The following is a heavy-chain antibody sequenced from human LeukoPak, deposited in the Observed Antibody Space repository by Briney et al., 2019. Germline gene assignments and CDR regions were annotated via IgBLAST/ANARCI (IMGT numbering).Heavy chain of an antibody. D-gene: IGHD6-19*01. V-gene: IGHV1-69*04. CDR2: IIPILGIA. CDR3: ASCNGYSSGCWFDP. J-gene: IGHJ5*02. Sequence: SVKVSCKASGGTFSSYAISWVRQAPGQGLEWMGRIIPILGIANYAQKFQGRVTITADKSTSTAYMELGSLRSEDTAVYYCASCNGYSSGCWFDPWGQGTLVTVSS. CDR1: GGTFSSYA.